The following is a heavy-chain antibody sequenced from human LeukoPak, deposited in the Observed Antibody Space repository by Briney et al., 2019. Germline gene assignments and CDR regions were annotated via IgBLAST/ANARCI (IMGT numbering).Heavy chain of an antibody. CDR1: GFTFSSYA. J-gene: IGHJ4*02. D-gene: IGHD1-26*01. Sequence: GGSLRLSCAASGFTFSSYAMSWVRQAPVKGLEWVSAISGSGGSTYYADSVKGRFTISRDNSKNTLYLQMNSLRAEDTAVYYCAKDLGQVGDTGGAFDYWGQGTLVTVSS. CDR3: AKDLGQVGDTGGAFDY. CDR2: ISGSGGST. V-gene: IGHV3-23*01.